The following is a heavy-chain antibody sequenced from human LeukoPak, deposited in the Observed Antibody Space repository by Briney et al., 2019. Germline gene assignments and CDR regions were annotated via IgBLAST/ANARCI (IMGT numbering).Heavy chain of an antibody. CDR2: ISAYNGNT. Sequence: ASVKVSCKASGYTFTSYGISWVRQAPGQGLEWMGWISAYNGNTNYAQKLQGRVTMTTDTSTSTAYMEVRSLRSDDTAVYYCARSPGDSSSWYWDPNFDYWGQGTLVTVSS. D-gene: IGHD6-13*01. J-gene: IGHJ4*02. V-gene: IGHV1-18*01. CDR1: GYTFTSYG. CDR3: ARSPGDSSSWYWDPNFDY.